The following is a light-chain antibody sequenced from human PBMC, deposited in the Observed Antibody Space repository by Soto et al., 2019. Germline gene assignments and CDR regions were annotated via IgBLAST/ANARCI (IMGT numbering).Light chain of an antibody. CDR2: KSS. CDR1: QSVSIW. V-gene: IGKV1-5*03. J-gene: IGKJ1*01. Sequence: QTTQSPSTQSATVGLRVTISCRASQSVSIWLTWYQHKPGRAPKLLIYKSSILYSGVPSRFSGSGSGTEFTLTISSLQQDDFATYYCQHFYTSPWTFGQGTKVDVK. CDR3: QHFYTSPWT.